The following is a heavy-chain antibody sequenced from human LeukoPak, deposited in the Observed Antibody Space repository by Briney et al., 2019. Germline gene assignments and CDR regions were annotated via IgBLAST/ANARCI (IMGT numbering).Heavy chain of an antibody. CDR2: IYYSGSA. Sequence: SETLSLTCTVSGGSISSYYWNWIRQPPGKGLEWIGYIYYSGSANYNPSLKSRVTISIDTSKNQFSLKLSSVTAADTAVYYCAGSDGRIEYWGQGTLVTVSS. J-gene: IGHJ4*02. V-gene: IGHV4-59*08. CDR1: GGSISSYY. D-gene: IGHD5-24*01. CDR3: AGSDGRIEY.